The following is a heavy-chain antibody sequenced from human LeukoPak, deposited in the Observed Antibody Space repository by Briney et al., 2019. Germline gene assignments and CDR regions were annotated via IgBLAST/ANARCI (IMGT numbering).Heavy chain of an antibody. CDR2: INPSGGST. CDR3: ARANGYYYDSREGGPSSNN. J-gene: IGHJ4*02. Sequence: ASVKVSCRASGYTFTSYDINWVRQAPGQGLEWMGIINPSGGSTSYAQKFQGRVTMTRDTSTSTVYMELSSLRSEDTAVYYCARANGYYYDSREGGPSSNNWGQGTLVTVSS. V-gene: IGHV1-46*01. CDR1: GYTFTSYD. D-gene: IGHD3-22*01.